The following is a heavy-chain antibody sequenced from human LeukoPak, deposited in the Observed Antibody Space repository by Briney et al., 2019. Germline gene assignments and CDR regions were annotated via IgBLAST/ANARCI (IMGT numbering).Heavy chain of an antibody. D-gene: IGHD6-13*01. CDR3: AKEPTGLPGIAAAGPFDY. V-gene: IGHV3-23*01. CDR2: ISGSGGST. CDR1: GFTFSSYA. J-gene: IGHJ4*02. Sequence: GGALRLSCAASGFTFSSYAMSSVRQAPGKGLEWVSAISGSGGSTYYADSVKGRFTISRDTSKNTLYLQMNSLRAEDTAVYYSAKEPTGLPGIAAAGPFDYWGQGTLVTVPS.